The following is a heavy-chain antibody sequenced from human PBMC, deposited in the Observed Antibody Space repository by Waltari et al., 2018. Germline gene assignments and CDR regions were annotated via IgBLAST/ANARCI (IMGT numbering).Heavy chain of an antibody. J-gene: IGHJ4*02. Sequence: EVQLVESGGGLVQPGGSLRLSCAASGFTLSSYWMHWVRQAPGKGLVWVSRINSDGSSTSYADSVKGRFTISRDNAKNTLYLQMNSLRAEDTAVYYCARDPWQQWLMNEYYFDYWGQGTLVTVSS. D-gene: IGHD6-19*01. CDR3: ARDPWQQWLMNEYYFDY. V-gene: IGHV3-74*01. CDR2: INSDGSST. CDR1: GFTLSSYW.